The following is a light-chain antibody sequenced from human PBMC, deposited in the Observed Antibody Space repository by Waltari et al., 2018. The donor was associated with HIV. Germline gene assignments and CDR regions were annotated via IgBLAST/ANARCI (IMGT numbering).Light chain of an antibody. CDR3: VLYMGSGYWL. CDR2: STN. Sequence: QTVVTQEPSLSVSPGGTVTITCGLTSGSVSTGSYPNWYPQTPGRPPRTLIYSTNTRSSGVPDRFSGSILGNQAALTITGAQAEDESDYYCVLYMGSGYWLFGGGTRLTVL. CDR1: SGSVSTGSY. J-gene: IGLJ3*02. V-gene: IGLV8-61*01.